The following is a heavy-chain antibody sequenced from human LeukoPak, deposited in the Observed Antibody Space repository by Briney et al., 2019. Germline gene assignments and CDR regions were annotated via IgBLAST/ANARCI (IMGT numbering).Heavy chain of an antibody. V-gene: IGHV1-58*02. J-gene: IGHJ6*03. CDR3: AADVVVPAAISWDYYYYMDV. D-gene: IGHD2-2*01. CDR1: GFTFTSSA. CDR2: IVVGSGTT. Sequence: ASVKVSCKASGFTFTSSAMQWVRQARGQRLEWIGWIVVGSGTTNYAQKFQERVTITRDMSTSTAYMELSSLRSEDTAVYYCAADVVVPAAISWDYYYYMDVWGKGTTVTVSS.